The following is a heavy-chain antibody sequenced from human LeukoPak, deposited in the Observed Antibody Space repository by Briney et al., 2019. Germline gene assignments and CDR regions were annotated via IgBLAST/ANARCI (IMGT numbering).Heavy chain of an antibody. Sequence: SGTLSLTCAVYGGSFSGYYWSWIRQPPGKGLEWIGEINHSGSTNYNPSLKSRVTISADTSKNQFSLKLSSVTAADTAVYYCARYSCTGGVCYMDYWGQGTLVTVSS. CDR3: ARYSCTGGVCYMDY. J-gene: IGHJ4*02. CDR2: INHSGST. CDR1: GGSFSGYY. D-gene: IGHD2-8*02. V-gene: IGHV4-34*01.